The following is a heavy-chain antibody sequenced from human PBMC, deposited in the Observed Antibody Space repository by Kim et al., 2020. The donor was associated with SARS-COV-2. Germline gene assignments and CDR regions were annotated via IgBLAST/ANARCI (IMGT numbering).Heavy chain of an antibody. CDR2: YI. CDR3: ARGPGGSSNV. D-gene: IGHD2-2*01. J-gene: IGHJ6*02. V-gene: IGHV3-21*01. Sequence: YIYSADSVKGRFTISRDNAKNSLYLQMNSLRAEDTAVYYCARGPGGSSNVWGQGTTVTVSS.